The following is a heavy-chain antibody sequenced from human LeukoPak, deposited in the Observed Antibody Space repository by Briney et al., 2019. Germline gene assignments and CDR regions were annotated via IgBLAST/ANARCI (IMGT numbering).Heavy chain of an antibody. CDR2: IYYSGST. V-gene: IGHV4-59*01. J-gene: IGHJ6*02. CDR1: GGSISSYY. D-gene: IGHD5-18*01. CDR3: ARGERGYSYGKGGYYYGMDV. Sequence: SETLSLTCTVSGGSISSYYWSWIRQPPGKGLEWIGYIYYSGSTNFNPSLQSRVTISVDTSKNQFSLKLSSVTAADTAVYYCARGERGYSYGKGGYYYGMDVWGQGTTVTVSS.